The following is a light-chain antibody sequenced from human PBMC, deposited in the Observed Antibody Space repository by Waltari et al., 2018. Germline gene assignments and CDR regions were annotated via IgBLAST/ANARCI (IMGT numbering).Light chain of an antibody. J-gene: IGKJ2*01. CDR2: DAS. V-gene: IGKV1-5*01. CDR3: QQYNSYPLT. Sequence: DIQMTQSPSTLSASVGDRVTITCRASQSMSSWLAWYQQKPGKAPKVLIYDASSLESGVPSRFSGSGSGTEFTLTINSLQPDDFATYFCQQYNSYPLTFGQGTRLEI. CDR1: QSMSSW.